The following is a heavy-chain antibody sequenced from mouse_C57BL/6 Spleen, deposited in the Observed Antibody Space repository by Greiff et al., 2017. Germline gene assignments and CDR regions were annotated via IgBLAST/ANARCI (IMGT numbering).Heavy chain of an antibody. CDR1: GYTFTSYW. CDR3: ARIGYYVWYFDV. D-gene: IGHD2-3*01. Sequence: QVQLQQPGAELVKPGASVKMSCKASGYTFTSYWITWVKQRPGQGLEWIGDIYPGSGSTNYNEKFKSKATLTVDTSSSTAYMQLSSLTSEDSAVYYGARIGYYVWYFDVWGTGTTVTVSS. V-gene: IGHV1-55*01. J-gene: IGHJ1*03. CDR2: IYPGSGST.